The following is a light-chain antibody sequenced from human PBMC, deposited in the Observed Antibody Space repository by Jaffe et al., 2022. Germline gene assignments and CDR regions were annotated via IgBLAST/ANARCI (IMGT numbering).Light chain of an antibody. J-gene: IGLJ2*01. CDR3: CSYAGSSTHVV. Sequence: QSALTQPASVSGSPGQSITISCTGTSSDVGNYNLVSWYQQHPGKAPKLMIYDVNKRPSGVSNRFSGSKSGNTASLTISGLQAEDEADYYCCSYAGSSTHVVLGGGTELTVL. CDR2: DVN. CDR1: SSDVGNYNL. V-gene: IGLV2-23*02.